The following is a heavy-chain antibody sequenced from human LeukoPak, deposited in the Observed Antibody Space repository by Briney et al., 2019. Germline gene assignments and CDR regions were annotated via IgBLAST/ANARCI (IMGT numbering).Heavy chain of an antibody. D-gene: IGHD1-26*01. CDR3: AKDRSVSYASTGPAYYFDY. CDR2: ISGSGGST. CDR1: GFTFSSYA. Sequence: GGSLRLSCAASGFTFSSYAMSWVRQAPGKGLEWVSAISGSGGSTYYADSVKGRFTISRDNSKNTLYLQMNSLRAEDTAVYYCAKDRSVSYASTGPAYYFDYWGQGTLVTVSS. V-gene: IGHV3-23*01. J-gene: IGHJ4*02.